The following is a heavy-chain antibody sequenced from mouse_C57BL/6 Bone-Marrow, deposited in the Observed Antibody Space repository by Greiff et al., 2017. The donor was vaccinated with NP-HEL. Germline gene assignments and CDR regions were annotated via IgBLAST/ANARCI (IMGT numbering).Heavy chain of an antibody. Sequence: VQLQQPGAELVMPGASVKLSCKASGYTFTSYWMHWVKQRPGQGLEWIGEIDPSDSYTNYNQKFKGKSTLTVDKSSSTAYMQLSSLTSEDSAVYYCAREGYGSHFDYWGQGTTLTVSS. D-gene: IGHD1-1*01. CDR2: IDPSDSYT. V-gene: IGHV1-69*01. CDR1: GYTFTSYW. J-gene: IGHJ2*01. CDR3: AREGYGSHFDY.